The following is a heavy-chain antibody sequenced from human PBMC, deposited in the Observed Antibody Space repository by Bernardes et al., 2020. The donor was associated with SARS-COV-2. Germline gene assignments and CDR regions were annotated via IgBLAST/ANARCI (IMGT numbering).Heavy chain of an antibody. CDR2: ISAYNGNT. D-gene: IGHD3-10*01. CDR1: GYTFTSYG. CDR3: ARDPHNRYYYGSGSFFPPDP. V-gene: IGHV1-18*01. J-gene: IGHJ5*02. Sequence: ASVKVSCKASGYTFTSYGISWVRQAPGQGLEWMGWISAYNGNTNYAQKLQGRVTMTTDTSTSTAYMELRSLRSDETAVYYCARDPHNRYYYGSGSFFPPDPWGQGTLVTVSS.